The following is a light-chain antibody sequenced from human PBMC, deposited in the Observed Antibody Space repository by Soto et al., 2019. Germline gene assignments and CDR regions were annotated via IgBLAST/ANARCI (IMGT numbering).Light chain of an antibody. CDR3: QQRYDWPWT. V-gene: IGKV3-11*01. J-gene: IGKJ1*01. CDR2: DVS. Sequence: EIVLTQSPATLSLSPGERAALSCRASQSVSSLLAWYQQKPGQAPRLFIYDVSKRATGIPARFSGSGSGTDFTLTISSLEPEDFAVYFCQQRYDWPWTFGLGTKVDIK. CDR1: QSVSSL.